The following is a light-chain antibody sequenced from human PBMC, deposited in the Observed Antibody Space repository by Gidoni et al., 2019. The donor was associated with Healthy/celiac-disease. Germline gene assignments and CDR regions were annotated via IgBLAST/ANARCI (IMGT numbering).Light chain of an antibody. CDR2: WAS. CDR1: QSVLYSSNNKNY. Sequence: DSGMAQSPDSVAMSLGARATANCKSSQSVLYSSNNKNYLAWYQQKPGQPPKLLIYWASTRASGVPARFSGSGSGTDFTLTISSLQAEDVAVYYCQQYYSSPFTFGPGTKVDIK. CDR3: QQYYSSPFT. J-gene: IGKJ3*01. V-gene: IGKV4-1*01.